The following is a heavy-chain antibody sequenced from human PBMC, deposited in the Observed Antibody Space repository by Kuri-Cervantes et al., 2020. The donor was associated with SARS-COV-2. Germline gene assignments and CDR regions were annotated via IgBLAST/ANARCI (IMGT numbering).Heavy chain of an antibody. CDR1: GFTFSSYA. V-gene: IGHV3-23*01. CDR3: ARDRSYTFTYYYDSSGYYYAFDI. J-gene: IGHJ3*02. CDR2: ISGSGGST. Sequence: GESLKISCAASGFTFSSYAMSWVRQAPGKGLEWVSAISGSGGSTYYADSVKGRFTISRDNAKNSLYLQMNSLRAEDTAVYYCARDRSYTFTYYYDSSGYYYAFDIWGQGTMVTVSS. D-gene: IGHD3-22*01.